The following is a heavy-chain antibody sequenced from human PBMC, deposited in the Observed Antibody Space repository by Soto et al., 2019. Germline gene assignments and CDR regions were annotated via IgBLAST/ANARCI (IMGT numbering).Heavy chain of an antibody. V-gene: IGHV3-53*01. J-gene: IGHJ2*01. CDR3: ARGFGSDWYFDL. CDR1: GVTVSGNY. Sequence: EVQLVESGGGLIHPGGSLRLSCAASGVTVSGNYMSWVRQAPGKGLEWVSLLYTGGNTYYGDSVKGRFTISRDNSKNTLYLQMNSLRAEDTAVYYCARGFGSDWYFDLWGRGTLVTVSS. CDR2: LYTGGNT. D-gene: IGHD1-26*01.